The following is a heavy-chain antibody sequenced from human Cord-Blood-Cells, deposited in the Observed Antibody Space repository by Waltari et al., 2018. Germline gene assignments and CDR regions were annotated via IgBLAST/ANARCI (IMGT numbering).Heavy chain of an antibody. Sequence: LQLQESGPGLVKPSETLYLTCTVTGGSISSSSYYWCWIRQPPGKGLEWIGCIYYSGSTYYNPSLKSRVTISVDTSKNQFSLKLSSVTAADTAVYYCARHSGDYAIFDYWGQGTLVTVSS. CDR1: GGSISSSSYY. V-gene: IGHV4-39*01. D-gene: IGHD4-17*01. CDR2: IYYSGST. CDR3: ARHSGDYAIFDY. J-gene: IGHJ4*02.